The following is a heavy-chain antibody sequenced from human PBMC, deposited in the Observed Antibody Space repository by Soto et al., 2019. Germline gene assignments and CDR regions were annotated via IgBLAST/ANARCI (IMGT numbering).Heavy chain of an antibody. CDR2: ISSDGSDK. CDR3: VKGSEVARQELDY. D-gene: IGHD2-15*01. V-gene: IGHV3-30*18. CDR1: GFSFSNCG. Sequence: GGSLRLSCAASGFSFSNCGMHWVRQAPGKGLEWVAAISSDGSDKYYSESVKGRFTISRDNSKNTLFLQMNSLRVEDTAVYYCVKGSEVARQELDYWGQGTLLTVSS. J-gene: IGHJ4*02.